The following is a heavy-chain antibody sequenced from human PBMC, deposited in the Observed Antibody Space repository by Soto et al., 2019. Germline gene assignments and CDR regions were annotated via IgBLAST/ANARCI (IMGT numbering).Heavy chain of an antibody. CDR3: ATSGGGEDFDY. D-gene: IGHD3-10*01. J-gene: IGHJ4*02. Sequence: GASVKVSCKASGYTFTNYAMHWLRQAPGQRLEWLGWINGGNGNTKYSQKLQGRVTISRDTSASTAYMEMSSLRSEDTAVYYCATSGGGEDFDYWGQGTLVTVSS. V-gene: IGHV1-3*01. CDR2: INGGNGNT. CDR1: GYTFTNYA.